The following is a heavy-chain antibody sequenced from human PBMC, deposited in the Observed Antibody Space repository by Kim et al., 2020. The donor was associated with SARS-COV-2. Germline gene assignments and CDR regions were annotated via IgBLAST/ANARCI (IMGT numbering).Heavy chain of an antibody. CDR1: GGSISSSSYY. D-gene: IGHD5-18*01. V-gene: IGHV4-39*01. Sequence: SETLSLTCTVSGGSISSSSYYWGWIRQPPGKGLEWIGSIYYSGSTYYNPSLKSRVTISVDTSKNQFSLKLSSVTAADTAVYYCTYGYPDYYYYYGMDVWGQGTTVTVSS. CDR2: IYYSGST. CDR3: TYGYPDYYYYYGMDV. J-gene: IGHJ6*02.